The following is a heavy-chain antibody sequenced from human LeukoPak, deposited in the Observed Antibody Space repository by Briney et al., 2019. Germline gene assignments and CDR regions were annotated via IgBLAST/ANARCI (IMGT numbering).Heavy chain of an antibody. CDR3: AGWAPNWGSLHS. D-gene: IGHD7-27*01. Sequence: SQTLSLTCTVSGGSISSRSDYWNWIRQPDGKGLEWLGRISASGNTNYNPSLKSRVTISVDTSKNQFSLKVTSLTAADTAVYYCAGWAPNWGSLHSWGQGTLVTVSS. CDR2: ISASGNT. CDR1: GGSISSRSDY. V-gene: IGHV4-61*02. J-gene: IGHJ4*02.